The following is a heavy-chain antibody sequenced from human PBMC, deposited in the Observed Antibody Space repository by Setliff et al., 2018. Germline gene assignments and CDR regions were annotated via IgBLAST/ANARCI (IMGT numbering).Heavy chain of an antibody. Sequence: PSETLSLTCRVSGGSISSGNYYWGLIRQPPGKGLEWVATIYYSGSTYSNPSLKSRLIISVDAPDNQFSVKLRSVTAADTAVYYCASPRLSYYDNGAFPSDAFDLWGQGTMVTVSS. CDR1: GGSISSGNYY. J-gene: IGHJ3*01. D-gene: IGHD3-22*01. V-gene: IGHV4-39*01. CDR2: IYYSGST. CDR3: ASPRLSYYDNGAFPSDAFDL.